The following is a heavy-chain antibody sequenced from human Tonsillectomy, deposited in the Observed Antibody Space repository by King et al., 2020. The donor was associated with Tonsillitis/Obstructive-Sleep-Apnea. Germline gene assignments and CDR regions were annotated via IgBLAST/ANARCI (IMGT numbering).Heavy chain of an antibody. V-gene: IGHV3-30*18. CDR1: GFTFSSYG. CDR3: AKDPYGSGFNWFDP. Sequence: VQLVESGGGVVQPGRSLRLSCAASGFTFSSYGMHWVRQAPGKGLEWVAVISYDGSNKYYADSVKGRFTISRANSKNTLYLQMNSLRAEDTAVYYCAKDPYGSGFNWFDPWGQGTLVTVSS. CDR2: ISYDGSNK. D-gene: IGHD3-10*01. J-gene: IGHJ5*02.